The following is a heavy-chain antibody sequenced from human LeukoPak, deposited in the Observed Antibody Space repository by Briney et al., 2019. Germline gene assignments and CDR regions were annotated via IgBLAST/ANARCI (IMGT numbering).Heavy chain of an antibody. CDR2: ISGSSGTI. D-gene: IGHD3-3*01. CDR3: ARGQGDFWSGSYYYYYMDV. Sequence: GGSLRLSCAASGFSFSGYSMNWVRQAPGKGLEWVSYISGSSGTIYNGDSVTGRFTISRDNAKNSLYLQMNSLRAEDTALYYCARGQGDFWSGSYYYYYMDVWGKGTTVTVSS. CDR1: GFSFSGYS. V-gene: IGHV3-48*04. J-gene: IGHJ6*03.